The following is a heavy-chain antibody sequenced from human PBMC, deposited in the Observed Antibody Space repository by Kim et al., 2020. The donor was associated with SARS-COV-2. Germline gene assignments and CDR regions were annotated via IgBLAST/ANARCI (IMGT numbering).Heavy chain of an antibody. CDR1: GLTVSSNH. D-gene: IGHD1-26*01. CDR2: IFRGGST. Sequence: GGSLRLSCAASGLTVSSNHMTWIRQAPGKGLEWVSVIFRGGSTYYAASVQGRFTISRDYSKNTLSRQMNSLRAVDTASYYCARDPVGDGYSFFDYWGQGTLVTVSA. CDR3: ARDPVGDGYSFFDY. J-gene: IGHJ4*02. V-gene: IGHV3-53*01.